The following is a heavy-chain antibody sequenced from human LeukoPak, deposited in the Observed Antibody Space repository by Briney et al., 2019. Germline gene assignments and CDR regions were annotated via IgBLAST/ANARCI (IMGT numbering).Heavy chain of an antibody. CDR1: GGSFSGYY. Sequence: PSETLSLTCAVYGGSFSGYYWSWIRQPPGKGLEWIGEINHSGSTNYNPSLKSRVTMSIDNSKHHFSLSLTSVTAADTAVYYCAREGSRWLYMDVWGRGTTVTVSS. D-gene: IGHD5-12*01. CDR2: INHSGST. J-gene: IGHJ6*03. V-gene: IGHV4-34*01. CDR3: AREGSRWLYMDV.